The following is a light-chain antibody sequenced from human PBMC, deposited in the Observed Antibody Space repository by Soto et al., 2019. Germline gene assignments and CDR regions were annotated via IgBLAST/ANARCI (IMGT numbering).Light chain of an antibody. CDR1: SSDIGGYNV. CDR3: SSYTRARTYV. V-gene: IGLV2-14*01. Sequence: QSVLTQPASVSGSPGQSMTISCTGTSSDIGGYNVVSWYQQHPRKAPKLIIYEVTNRPSGISDRFSASKSGNTASLTISGLQAEDEGDYYCSSYTRARTYVFGTGTKVTVL. J-gene: IGLJ1*01. CDR2: EVT.